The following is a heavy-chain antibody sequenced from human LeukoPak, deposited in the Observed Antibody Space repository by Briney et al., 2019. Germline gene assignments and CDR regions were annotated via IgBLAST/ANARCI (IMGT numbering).Heavy chain of an antibody. CDR3: ARESDTAMVMGAFDI. CDR1: GGSINNYY. J-gene: IGHJ3*02. V-gene: IGHV4-59*01. CDR2: IYYSGGT. Sequence: SETLSLTCTVSGGSINNYYWSWIRQSPGKGLEWIGYIYYSGGTNYNPSLKSRVTISVDTSKKQFFLKLSSVTAADTAVYYCARESDTAMVMGAFDIWGQGTMVTVSS. D-gene: IGHD5-18*01.